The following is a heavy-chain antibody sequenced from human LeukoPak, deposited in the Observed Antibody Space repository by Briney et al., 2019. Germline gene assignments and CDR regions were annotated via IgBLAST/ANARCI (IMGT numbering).Heavy chain of an antibody. CDR2: SSSSSRYI. Sequence: GGSLRLSCAASGCTFRSYSMNWVRQAPGKGREWISSSSSSSRYIYYADSVKGRFTIYRDNAKNSQYMEMNGLRAGETAVYYCASVAKSGYYFDYWGQGTLVTVSS. CDR1: GCTFRSYS. D-gene: IGHD5-12*01. CDR3: ASVAKSGYYFDY. J-gene: IGHJ4*02. V-gene: IGHV3-21*01.